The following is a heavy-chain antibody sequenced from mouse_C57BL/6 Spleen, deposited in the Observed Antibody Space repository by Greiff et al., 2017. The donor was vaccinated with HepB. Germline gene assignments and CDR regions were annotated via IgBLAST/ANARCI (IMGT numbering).Heavy chain of an antibody. CDR1: GYAFSSSW. J-gene: IGHJ1*03. D-gene: IGHD1-1*01. CDR2: IYPGDGDT. V-gene: IGHV1-82*01. CDR3: ARSGGITTVVATKGYFDV. Sequence: VQLQQSGPELVKPGASVKISCKASGYAFSSSWMNWVKQRPGKGLEWIGRIYPGDGDTNYNGKFKGKATLTADKSSSTAYMQLSSLTSEDSAVYVVARSGGITTVVATKGYFDVWGTGTTVTVSS.